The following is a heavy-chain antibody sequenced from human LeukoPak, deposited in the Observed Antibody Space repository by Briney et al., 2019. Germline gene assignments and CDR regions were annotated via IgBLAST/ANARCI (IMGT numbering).Heavy chain of an antibody. CDR1: GFTFSSYS. CDR2: ISSSSSYI. D-gene: IGHD2-2*01. Sequence: GGSLRLSCAASGFTFSSYSMNWVRQAPGKGLEWVSSISSSSSYIYYADSVKGRFTIPRDNAKNSLYLQMNSLRAEDTAVYYCARAVEDCSSTSCYGNWFDPWGQGSLVTVSS. CDR3: ARAVEDCSSTSCYGNWFDP. J-gene: IGHJ5*02. V-gene: IGHV3-21*01.